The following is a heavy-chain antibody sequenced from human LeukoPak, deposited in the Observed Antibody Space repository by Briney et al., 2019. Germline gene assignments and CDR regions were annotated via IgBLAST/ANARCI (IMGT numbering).Heavy chain of an antibody. CDR2: VDTKEKVK. D-gene: IGHD1-26*01. CDR1: GFDFSDYT. V-gene: IGHV3-48*01. J-gene: IGHJ4*02. Sequence: PGGSLRLSCAASGFDFSDYTMNWVRQAPGKGLEWISFVDTKEKVKYYAASVKGRFAISRDNSNNTVYLQMNSLRAEDTAVYYCAKDQSRVGASDPFDYWGQGMQVGVSS. CDR3: AKDQSRVGASDPFDY.